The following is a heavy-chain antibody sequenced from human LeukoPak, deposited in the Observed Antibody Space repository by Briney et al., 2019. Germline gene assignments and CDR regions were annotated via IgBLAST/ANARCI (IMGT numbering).Heavy chain of an antibody. CDR3: AKDGLWLPTY. CDR2: ISGSGGST. J-gene: IGHJ4*02. V-gene: IGHV3-23*01. Sequence: PGGSLRLSCAASGFTFSSYATSRVRQAPGKGLEWVSAISGSGGSTYYADFVKGRSTISRDTSTNPPYMQMNSLRAAEPAIYYRAKDGLWLPTYWGQGTLVTVSS. CDR1: GFTFSSYA. D-gene: IGHD3-10*01.